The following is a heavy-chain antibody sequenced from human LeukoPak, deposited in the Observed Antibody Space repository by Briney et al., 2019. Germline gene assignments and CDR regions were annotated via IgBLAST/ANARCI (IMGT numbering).Heavy chain of an antibody. CDR3: ARDQRLWFGELFNAFDI. CDR1: GFTFSSYS. CDR2: ISSSSSTI. Sequence: GGSLRLSCAATGFTFSSYSMNWVRQAPGKGLEWVSYISSSSSTIYYADSVKGRFTISRDNAKNSLYLQMNSLRAEDTAVYYCARDQRLWFGELFNAFDIWGQGTMVTVSS. D-gene: IGHD3-10*01. J-gene: IGHJ3*02. V-gene: IGHV3-48*04.